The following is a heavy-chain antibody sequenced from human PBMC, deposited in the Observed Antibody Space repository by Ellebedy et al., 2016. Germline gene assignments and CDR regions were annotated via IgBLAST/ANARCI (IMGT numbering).Heavy chain of an antibody. D-gene: IGHD4-17*01. Sequence: GGSLRLXCTASGFNFNTFFMSWVRQAPGKGLEWVSTISAGSDTTRLADSVKGRFTIPRDSSKNSVYLRMNNLRVEDTAVYYCRQGHYADLWGQGTLVTVSS. CDR2: ISAGSDTT. V-gene: IGHV3-23*01. J-gene: IGHJ4*02. CDR3: RQGHYADL. CDR1: GFNFNTFF.